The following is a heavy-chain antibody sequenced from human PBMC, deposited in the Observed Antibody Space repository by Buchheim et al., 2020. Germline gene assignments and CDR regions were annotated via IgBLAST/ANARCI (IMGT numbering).Heavy chain of an antibody. J-gene: IGHJ4*02. CDR3: ARDPNSGFGTGWSYFDS. CDR1: GYTFTRYF. CDR2: INPSDGGT. D-gene: IGHD6-19*01. Sequence: QVQLVQSGAEVKKPGASVKVSCKPSGYTFTRYFLHWVRQAPGQGLQWMGRINPSDGGTGYAQKFPGKVTMTRDTSTNTVYMELSSLRSEDTAIYFCARDPNSGFGTGWSYFDSWGQGTL. V-gene: IGHV1-46*01.